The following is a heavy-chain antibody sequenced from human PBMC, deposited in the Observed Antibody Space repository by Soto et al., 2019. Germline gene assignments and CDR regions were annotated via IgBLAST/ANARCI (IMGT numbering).Heavy chain of an antibody. J-gene: IGHJ5*02. CDR3: AREASVADLNWFDP. V-gene: IGHV3-30-3*01. D-gene: IGHD6-6*01. CDR2: ILYDGSVQ. CDR1: VFTFSNYA. Sequence: PVGSLRLSCACSVFTFSNYAVNCVRQSPGKGLEWVAVILYDGSVQHYADSVKGRFTVSRDNSKNTVYLQMNSLTPEDTATYYCAREASVADLNWFDPLGQGTLVTVSS.